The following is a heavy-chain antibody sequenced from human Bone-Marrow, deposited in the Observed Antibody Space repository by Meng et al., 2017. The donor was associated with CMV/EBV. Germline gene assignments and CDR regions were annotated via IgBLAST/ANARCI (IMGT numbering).Heavy chain of an antibody. CDR1: GFTFSSYW. V-gene: IGHV3-7*01. D-gene: IGHD3-10*01. J-gene: IGHJ4*02. CDR2: IKQDGSEK. CDR3: ARGGEGITMVRGVIVD. Sequence: GGSLRLSCAASGFTFSSYWMSWVRQAPGKGLEWVANIKQDGSEKYYVDSVKGRFTISRDNAKNSLYLQMNSLRAEDTAVYYCARGGEGITMVRGVIVDWGQGTLVTVSS.